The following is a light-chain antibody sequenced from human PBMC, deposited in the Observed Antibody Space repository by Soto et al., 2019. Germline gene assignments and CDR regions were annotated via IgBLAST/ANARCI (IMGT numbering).Light chain of an antibody. CDR3: QQRSNWPPTIT. CDR2: DAS. J-gene: IGKJ5*01. Sequence: VLTQSPATVSLSPGERATLSCRASQSVSSYLAWYQQKPGQAPRLLIYDASNRATGIPARFSGSGSGTDFTLTISSLEPEDFAVYYCQQRSNWPPTITFGQGTRLEIK. CDR1: QSVSSY. V-gene: IGKV3-11*01.